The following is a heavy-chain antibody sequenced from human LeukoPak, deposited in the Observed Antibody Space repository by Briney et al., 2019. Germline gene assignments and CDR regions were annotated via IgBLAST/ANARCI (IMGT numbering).Heavy chain of an antibody. V-gene: IGHV3-20*04. CDR2: INWNGGST. CDR3: ARASGYSSSWYGSVY. CDR1: GFTFDDYG. D-gene: IGHD6-13*01. J-gene: IGHJ4*02. Sequence: RPGGSLRLSCAASGFTFDDYGMSWVRQAPGKGLEWVSGINWNGGSTGYGDSVKGRFTISRDNAKNSLYLQMNSLRAEDTALYYCARASGYSSSWYGSVYWGQGTLVTVSS.